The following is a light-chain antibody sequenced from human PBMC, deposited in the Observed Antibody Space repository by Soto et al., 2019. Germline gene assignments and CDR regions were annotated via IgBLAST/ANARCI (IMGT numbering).Light chain of an antibody. CDR3: LQYDTSPPRYT. V-gene: IGKV3-20*01. J-gene: IGKJ2*01. CDR2: GPS. Sequence: EVVLTQSPGTLSLSPGERATLSCRASQSVSRRYLAWYQQKPGQAPRLLIFGPSSRATGIPDRFIGSGSGTDFTLTISSLEPEDFAVYYCLQYDTSPPRYTFGQGTKLEIK. CDR1: QSVSRRY.